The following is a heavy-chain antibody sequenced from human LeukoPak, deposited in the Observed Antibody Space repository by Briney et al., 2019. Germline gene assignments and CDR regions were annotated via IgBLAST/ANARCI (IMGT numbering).Heavy chain of an antibody. CDR3: ARGGGLDV. CDR2: INHNGNVN. D-gene: IGHD3-16*01. Sequence: GSLRLSCAASGFSFNNYAMVWARQAPGKGLEWVASINHNGNVNYYVDSVKGRFTISRDNAKNSLYLQMSNLRAEDTAVYFCARGGGLDVWGQGATVTVSS. V-gene: IGHV3-7*03. J-gene: IGHJ6*02. CDR1: GFSFNNYA.